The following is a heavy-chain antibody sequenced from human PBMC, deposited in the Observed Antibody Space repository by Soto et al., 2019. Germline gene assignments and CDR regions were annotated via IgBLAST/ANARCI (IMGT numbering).Heavy chain of an antibody. Sequence: GASVKVSCKASGYTFTDYAMHWVRQAPGQRLEWMGRIEAGNGNTKYLEKLQDRVTITRDTSATTAYMELSRLRSEDTAVYYCARGITLPTPLDYWGQGTLVTVSS. CDR1: GYTFTDYA. V-gene: IGHV1-3*01. D-gene: IGHD1-20*01. CDR3: ARGITLPTPLDY. CDR2: IEAGNGNT. J-gene: IGHJ4*02.